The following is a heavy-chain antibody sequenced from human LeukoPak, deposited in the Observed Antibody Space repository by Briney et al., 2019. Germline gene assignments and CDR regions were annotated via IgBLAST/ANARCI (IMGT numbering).Heavy chain of an antibody. D-gene: IGHD4-17*01. CDR1: GFTFDDYA. V-gene: IGHV3-9*01. CDR2: ISWNSGSI. J-gene: IGHJ4*02. Sequence: GRSLRLSCAASGFTFDDYAMHWVRQAPGKGLEWVSGISWNSGSIGYADSVKGRFTISRDSAKNSLYLQMNSLRAEDTALYYCAKDRTTVTFAFIDYWGQGTLVTVSS. CDR3: AKDRTTVTFAFIDY.